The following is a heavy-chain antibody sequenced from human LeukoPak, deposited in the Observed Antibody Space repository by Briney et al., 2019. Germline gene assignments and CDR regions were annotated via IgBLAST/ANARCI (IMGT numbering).Heavy chain of an antibody. CDR1: RPAFTIAW. J-gene: IGHJ4*02. V-gene: IGHV3-15*01. CDR3: TTGIGTIDY. CDR2: ITTDGGTT. D-gene: IGHD1-26*01. Sequence: GGSLRLSCAVSRPAFTIAWMSWVRQAPGKGLEWVGRITTDGGTTDYAAPVKGRFTISRDDAENTLYLQMNSLKTEDTAVYYCTTGIGTIDYWGQGTLVTVSS.